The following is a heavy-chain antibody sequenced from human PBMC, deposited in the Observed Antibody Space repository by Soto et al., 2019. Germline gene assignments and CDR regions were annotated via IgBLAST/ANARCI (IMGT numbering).Heavy chain of an antibody. D-gene: IGHD2-2*01. V-gene: IGHV3-66*02. J-gene: IGHJ6*02. CDR2: MYSAGDT. Sequence: GGSLRLSCVASGFTVSGSYMTWVRQAPGKGLEWVSVMYSAGDTYYADSVKGRFTVSRDNVKNTLSLQMNSLRPEDTAVYYCAKDSGYQLPDNYFYYGLDVWGQGTTVTVSS. CDR3: AKDSGYQLPDNYFYYGLDV. CDR1: GFTVSGSY.